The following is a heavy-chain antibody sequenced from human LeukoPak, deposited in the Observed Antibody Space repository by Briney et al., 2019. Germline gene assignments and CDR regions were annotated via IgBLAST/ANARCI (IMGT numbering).Heavy chain of an antibody. J-gene: IGHJ5*02. Sequence: SQTLSLTCAVSGGSISSGGYSWSWIRQPPGKGLEWIGYIYHSGSTYYNPSLESRVTISVDRSKIQFSLRLTSVTAADTAVYYCAREGYYDSSGYNWFDPWGQGTLVTVSS. D-gene: IGHD3-22*01. V-gene: IGHV4-30-2*01. CDR3: AREGYYDSSGYNWFDP. CDR1: GGSISSGGYS. CDR2: IYHSGST.